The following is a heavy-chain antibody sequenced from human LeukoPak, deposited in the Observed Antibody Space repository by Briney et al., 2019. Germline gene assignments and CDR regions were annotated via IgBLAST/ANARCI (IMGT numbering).Heavy chain of an antibody. Sequence: SQTLSLTCTVSGGSISSGSYYWSWIRQPAGKGLEWIGRIYISGSTNYNPSLKSRVTISVDTSKNQFSLKLSSVTAADTAVYYCARDRFGYYYDSSGYYLDYWGQGTLVTVSS. D-gene: IGHD3-22*01. CDR3: ARDRFGYYYDSSGYYLDY. J-gene: IGHJ4*02. CDR1: GGSISSGSYY. V-gene: IGHV4-61*02. CDR2: IYISGST.